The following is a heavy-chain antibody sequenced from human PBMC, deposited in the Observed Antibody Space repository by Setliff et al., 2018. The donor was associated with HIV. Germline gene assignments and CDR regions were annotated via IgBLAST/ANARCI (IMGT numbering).Heavy chain of an antibody. CDR1: GLTFNNAW. CDR2: IKSNSEGATT. J-gene: IGHJ6*02. CDR3: TTTPNSNVYFGMDV. D-gene: IGHD3-22*01. Sequence: PGGSLRLSCTASGLTFNNAWMSWVRQAPGKGLEWVGLIKSNSEGATTDYAAPVKGRFTISRDDSKNTVYLQMNRLKSEDTAVYYCTTTPNSNVYFGMDVWGQGTTVTVSS. V-gene: IGHV3-15*01.